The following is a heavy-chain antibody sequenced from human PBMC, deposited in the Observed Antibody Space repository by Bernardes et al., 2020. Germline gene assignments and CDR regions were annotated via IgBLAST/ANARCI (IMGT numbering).Heavy chain of an antibody. V-gene: IGHV3-30-3*01. D-gene: IGHD1-26*01. CDR2: ISYDGSNK. CDR3: ARDVSGSYYGAFGY. J-gene: IGHJ4*02. CDR1: GFTFRSYA. Sequence: GGSLRLSCAASGFTFRSYAMHWVRQAPGKGLEWVAVISYDGSNKYYADSVKGRFTISRDNSKNTLYLQMNSLRAEDTAVYYCARDVSGSYYGAFGYWGQGTL.